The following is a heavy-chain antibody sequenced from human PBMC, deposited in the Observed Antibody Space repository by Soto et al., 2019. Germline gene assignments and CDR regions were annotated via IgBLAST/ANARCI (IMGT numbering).Heavy chain of an antibody. D-gene: IGHD2-15*01. Sequence: EMQLLESGGDLVQPGGSLRLSCAASGFAFSNYAMTWGRQAPGKGLEYVSAISGSGISTYYADSMKGRFIISRDNARNTLFLHIDSLRAEDTAVYYCAKDRDDIEMVDAFEMRGQGTMVTVSS. V-gene: IGHV3-23*01. CDR2: ISGSGIST. CDR3: AKDRDDIEMVDAFEM. J-gene: IGHJ3*02. CDR1: GFAFSNYA.